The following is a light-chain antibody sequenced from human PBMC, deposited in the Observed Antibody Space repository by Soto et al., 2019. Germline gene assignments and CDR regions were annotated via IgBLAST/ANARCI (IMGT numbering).Light chain of an antibody. CDR1: QSLLHSNGYKY. J-gene: IGKJ2*01. CDR3: IQALQTPPT. CDR2: LVS. V-gene: IGKV2-28*01. Sequence: IVMTQSPLSLPVTPGEPASISCRSTQSLLHSNGYKYLDWYLQKPGQSPQLLIYLVSNRASGVPDRFSGSGSGTDFTLKISRVEAEDVGVYYCIQALQTPPTFGQGTNLEIK.